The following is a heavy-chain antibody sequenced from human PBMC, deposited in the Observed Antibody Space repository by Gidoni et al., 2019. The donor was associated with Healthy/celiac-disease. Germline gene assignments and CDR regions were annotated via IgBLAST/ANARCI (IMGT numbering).Heavy chain of an antibody. CDR2: INSDGSST. CDR3: AREGYSSSWLGNNDAFDI. Sequence: EEQLLESGGALVQSGRHLRLSCAASGFTFSSYWTHWVRQAPGKGLVWVSRINSDGSSTSYADSVKGRFTISRDNAKNTLYLQMNSLRAEDAAGYYCAREGYSSSWLGNNDAFDIWGQGTMVTVSS. D-gene: IGHD6-13*01. V-gene: IGHV3-74*01. CDR1: GFTFSSYW. J-gene: IGHJ3*02.